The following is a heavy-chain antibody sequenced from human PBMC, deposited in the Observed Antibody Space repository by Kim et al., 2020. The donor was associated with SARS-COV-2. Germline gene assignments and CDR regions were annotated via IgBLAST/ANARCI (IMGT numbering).Heavy chain of an antibody. CDR1: GYTFTGYY. V-gene: IGHV1-2*02. J-gene: IGHJ6*04. D-gene: IGHD5-18*01. CDR2: INPNSGGT. Sequence: ASVKVSCKASGYTFTGYYMHWVRQAPGQGLEWMGWINPNSGGTNYAQKFQGRVTMTRDTSISTAYMELSRLRSDDTAVYYCARDSPGLYGYGHGMDVWGKGTTVTVSS. CDR3: ARDSPGLYGYGHGMDV.